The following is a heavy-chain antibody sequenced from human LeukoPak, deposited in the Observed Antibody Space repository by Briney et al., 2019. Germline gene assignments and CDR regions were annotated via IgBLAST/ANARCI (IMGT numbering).Heavy chain of an antibody. CDR3: AKEYSGNYYYFDY. J-gene: IGHJ4*02. V-gene: IGHV3-74*01. D-gene: IGHD1-26*01. CDR2: INTDGNIT. CDR1: GFTFSNYW. Sequence: GGSLRLSCATSGFTFSNYWMHWVRQAPGKGPVWVSRINTDGNITTYADSVKGRFTISRDSAKNALYLQMNSLRAEDTAVYYCAKEYSGNYYYFDYWGQGTRVTVSS.